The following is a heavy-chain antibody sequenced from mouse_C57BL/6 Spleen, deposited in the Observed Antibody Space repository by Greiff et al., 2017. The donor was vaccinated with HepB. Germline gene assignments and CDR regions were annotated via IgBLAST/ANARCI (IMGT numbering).Heavy chain of an antibody. Sequence: EVQLQQSGPGLVKPSQSLSLTCSVTGYSITSGYYWNWIRQFPGNKLEWMGYISYDGSNNYNPSLKNRISITRDTSKNQFFLKLNSVTTEDTATYYCARDLDSSGYVDYWGQGTTLTVSS. CDR2: ISYDGSN. CDR1: GYSITSGYY. V-gene: IGHV3-6*01. D-gene: IGHD3-2*02. J-gene: IGHJ2*01. CDR3: ARDLDSSGYVDY.